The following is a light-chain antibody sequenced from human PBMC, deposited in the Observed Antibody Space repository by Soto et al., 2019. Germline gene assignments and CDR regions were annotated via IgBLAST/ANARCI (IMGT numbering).Light chain of an antibody. CDR2: GVS. CDR1: QSVSSSY. Sequence: EIVLTQSPGTVSLSPGQRATLSCRASQSVSSSYLAWYQHTPGQAPRLLIHGVSSRATGIPDRFSGGGSGTDFTRTISRLEPEDFAVYYCQVFDAKFGQWTKVDIK. CDR3: QVFDAK. J-gene: IGKJ1*01. V-gene: IGKV3-20*01.